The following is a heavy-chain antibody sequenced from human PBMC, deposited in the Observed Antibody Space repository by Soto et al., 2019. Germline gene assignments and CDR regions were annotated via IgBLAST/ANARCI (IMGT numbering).Heavy chain of an antibody. D-gene: IGHD3-10*01. Sequence: HVELVQSGADVKKPGASVTISCKASGYTFTDYALQWVRQAPGQRLEWMGWMNAGVGNTLYSQKFQGRITITRDTSASTAYMELNSLKSEDTAIYYCARDPVYTLGSLNYWGPGTPVTVSS. V-gene: IGHV1-3*01. CDR1: GYTFTDYA. CDR3: ARDPVYTLGSLNY. CDR2: MNAGVGNT. J-gene: IGHJ4*02.